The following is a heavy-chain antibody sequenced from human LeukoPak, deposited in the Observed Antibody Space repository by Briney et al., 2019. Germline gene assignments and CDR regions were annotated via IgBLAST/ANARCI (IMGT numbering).Heavy chain of an antibody. V-gene: IGHV1-69*13. J-gene: IGHJ4*02. Sequence: SVKVSCKASGGTFSGYAISWVRQAPGQGLEWMGGIIPIFGTANYAQKFQGRVTITADESTSTAYMELSSLRSEDTAVYYCARGTVQGGYYYDSSGYSIWGQGTLVTVSS. CDR3: ARGTVQGGYYYDSSGYSI. CDR1: GGTFSGYA. CDR2: IIPIFGTA. D-gene: IGHD3-22*01.